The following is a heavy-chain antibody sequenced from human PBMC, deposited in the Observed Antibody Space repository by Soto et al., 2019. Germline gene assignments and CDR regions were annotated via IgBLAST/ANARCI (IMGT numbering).Heavy chain of an antibody. CDR2: MHPNSGIT. V-gene: IGHV1-8*01. CDR1: GYTFTSSD. CDR3: AVGFRSGWVFDY. J-gene: IGHJ4*02. D-gene: IGHD6-19*01. Sequence: ASVKVSCKASGYTFTSSDISWVRQATGQGLEWLGWMHPNSGITGYTQKFQGRVTMTRNTSISTAYMELSSLRSEDTAVSYCAVGFRSGWVFDYWGQGALVTVSS.